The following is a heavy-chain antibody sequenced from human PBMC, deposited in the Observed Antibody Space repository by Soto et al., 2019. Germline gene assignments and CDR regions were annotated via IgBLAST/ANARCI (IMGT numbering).Heavy chain of an antibody. CDR1: GYTFTGHY. D-gene: IGHD1-7*01. CDR3: VRARIGELVVFY. Sequence: QVQLVQSGAEVKKSGTSVKVSCKTSGYTFTGHYIHWVRQAHGQGPEWMGENGPHRGDTRYAQKFQGSVTMTRDPSITTVSMELANLRPDDKAVYYCVRARIGELVVFYWGQGTRVTVYS. CDR2: NGPHRGDT. V-gene: IGHV1-2*02. J-gene: IGHJ4*02.